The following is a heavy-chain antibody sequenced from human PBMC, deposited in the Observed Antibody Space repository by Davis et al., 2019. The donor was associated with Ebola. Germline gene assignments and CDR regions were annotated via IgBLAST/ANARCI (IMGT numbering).Heavy chain of an antibody. CDR1: GDRLPRGG. D-gene: IGHD5-18*01. J-gene: IGHJ6*04. CDR2: KYYSSKWYN. CDR3: ARGWLRAGMDV. Sequence: QTPSLSSAISGDRLPRGGWTWITHSPSTGLEWLGRKYYSSKWYNDYAVSVKSRITMNPDTSKNQFSLQLNSVTPEDTALYYCARGWLRAGMDVWGEGTTVTVSS. V-gene: IGHV6-1*01.